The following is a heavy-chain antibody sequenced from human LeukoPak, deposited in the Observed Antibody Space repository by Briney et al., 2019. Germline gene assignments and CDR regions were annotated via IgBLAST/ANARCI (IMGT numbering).Heavy chain of an antibody. V-gene: IGHV3-33*01. CDR2: IWYDGSNK. J-gene: IGHJ4*02. CDR3: ARDSFGLQDS. D-gene: IGHD3-10*01. Sequence: PGRSLRLSCAASGFTFSSFGMHWVRPAPGKGLEWVAVIWYDGSNKYYADSVKGRFTISRDNSKNTLYLQMNSLRAEDTAVYYCARDSFGLQDSWGQGTLVTVSS. CDR1: GFTFSSFG.